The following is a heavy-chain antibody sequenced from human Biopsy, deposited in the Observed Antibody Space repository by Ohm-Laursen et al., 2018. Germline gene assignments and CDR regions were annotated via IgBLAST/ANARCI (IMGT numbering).Heavy chain of an antibody. CDR3: ARHSFGSGRDF. Sequence: SDTLSLTWTVTDGSISNIINYWGWIRQPLGKGLEWLGSIYHTGITDYNPSLKSCVTISVDTSNNQFSLKLSSLTAADTAVYYCARHSFGSGRDFWGQGTLVTVSS. J-gene: IGHJ4*02. CDR1: DGSISNIINY. CDR2: IYHTGIT. D-gene: IGHD3-10*01. V-gene: IGHV4-39*01.